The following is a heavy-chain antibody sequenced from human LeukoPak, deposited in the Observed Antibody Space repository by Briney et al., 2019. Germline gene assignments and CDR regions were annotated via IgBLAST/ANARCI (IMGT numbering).Heavy chain of an antibody. Sequence: ASVKVSCKASGYTFTGYYIHWVRQAPGQGLEWLGWFNPNSGGTSYAQKFQGRVTMTRDISLSTAYMELTRLRSDDTAVYYCARAIVATFATDYWGQGTLVTVSS. J-gene: IGHJ4*02. V-gene: IGHV1-2*02. CDR3: ARAIVATFATDY. CDR2: FNPNSGGT. D-gene: IGHD5-12*01. CDR1: GYTFTGYY.